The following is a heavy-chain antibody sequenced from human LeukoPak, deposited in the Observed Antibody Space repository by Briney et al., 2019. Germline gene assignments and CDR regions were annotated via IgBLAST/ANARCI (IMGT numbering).Heavy chain of an antibody. CDR2: FDPEDGET. J-gene: IGHJ5*02. V-gene: IGHV1-24*01. CDR1: GYTLTELS. D-gene: IGHD2-21*01. Sequence: ASVKVSCKVSGYTLTELSMHWVRQAPGKGLEWMGGFDPEDGETIYAQKFQGRVTMTEDTSTDTAYMELSSLRSEDTAVYYCAAGPISYNWFDPWGQGTLVTVSS. CDR3: AAGPISYNWFDP.